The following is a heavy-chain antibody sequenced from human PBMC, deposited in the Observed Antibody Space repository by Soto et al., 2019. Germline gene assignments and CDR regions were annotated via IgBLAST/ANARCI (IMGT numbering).Heavy chain of an antibody. CDR2: IKSDGSEK. Sequence: PGGSLRLSCGASGFTFYTYWMNWVRRAPGMGLEWVANIKSDGSEKYYVDSVKGRFTISRDNTKNSMYLQMNSLRVEDTAMYHFAKATSPTRAWVEYYDFWSGYTGIYGMDVWGQGTTVTVSS. J-gene: IGHJ6*02. D-gene: IGHD3-3*01. V-gene: IGHV3-7*01. CDR1: GFTFYTYW. CDR3: AKATSPTRAWVEYYDFWSGYTGIYGMDV.